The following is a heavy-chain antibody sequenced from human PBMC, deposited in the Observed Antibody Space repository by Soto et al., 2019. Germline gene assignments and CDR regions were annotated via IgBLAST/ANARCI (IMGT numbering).Heavy chain of an antibody. Sequence: QVQLVQSGPEVKKPGASVKVSCQASGYTFTSYGISWGRQAPGQGLEWMGWSNTYNGNTNYAQKLQGRVTMTTDTATSTAYMQLGSLRSDDTAVYYCARDDGSGGGDYWGQGTLVTGSS. D-gene: IGHD3-10*01. J-gene: IGHJ4*02. CDR3: ARDDGSGGGDY. CDR1: GYTFTSYG. CDR2: SNTYNGNT. V-gene: IGHV1-18*01.